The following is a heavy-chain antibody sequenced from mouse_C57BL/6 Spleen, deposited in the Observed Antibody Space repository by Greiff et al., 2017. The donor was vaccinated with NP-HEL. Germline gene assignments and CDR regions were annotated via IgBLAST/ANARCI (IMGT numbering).Heavy chain of an antibody. CDR1: GFNIKDDY. J-gene: IGHJ2*01. Sequence: VQLQQSGAELVRPGASVKLSCTASGFNIKDDYMHWVKQRPEQGLEWIGWIDPENGDTEYASKFQGKATITADTSSNTAYRQLSSLTSEDTAVYYCTPKPFYYYGSRPYFDYWGQGTTLTVSS. CDR3: TPKPFYYYGSRPYFDY. D-gene: IGHD1-1*01. CDR2: IDPENGDT. V-gene: IGHV14-4*01.